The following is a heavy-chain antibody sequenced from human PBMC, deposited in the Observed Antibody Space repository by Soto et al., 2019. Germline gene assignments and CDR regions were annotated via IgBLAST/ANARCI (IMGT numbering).Heavy chain of an antibody. Sequence: PGESLKISCKGSGYSFTSYWIGWVRQMPGKGLEWMGIIYPGDSDTRYSPSFQGQVTISADKSISTAYLQWSSLKASDTAMYYCARRASYYDILNGYQYYFDYWGQGTLVTVSS. CDR2: IYPGDSDT. D-gene: IGHD3-9*01. CDR3: ARRASYYDILNGYQYYFDY. V-gene: IGHV5-51*01. CDR1: GYSFTSYW. J-gene: IGHJ4*02.